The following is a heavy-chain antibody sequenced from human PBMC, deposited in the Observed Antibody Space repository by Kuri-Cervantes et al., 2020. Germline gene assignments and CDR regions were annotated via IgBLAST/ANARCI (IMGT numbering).Heavy chain of an antibody. CDR3: ARDSSPSDY. J-gene: IGHJ4*02. CDR1: GFTFSSYG. CDR2: IWYDGSNK. V-gene: IGHV3-33*01. Sequence: GESLKISCAASGFTFSSYGMHWVRQAPGKGLEWVAVIWYDGSNKYYADSVKGRFTISRDNSKNTLYLQMNSLRAEDTAVYYCARDSSPSDYWGQGTLVTVSS.